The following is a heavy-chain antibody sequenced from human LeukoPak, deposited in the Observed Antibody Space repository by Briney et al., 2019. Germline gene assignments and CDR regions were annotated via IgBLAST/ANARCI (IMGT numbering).Heavy chain of an antibody. D-gene: IGHD1-26*01. Sequence: GSLRLSCAASGFTFSSYSMNWVRPAPGKGLEWVSAISGSGGSTYYADSVKGRFTISRDNSKNTLYLQMNSLRAEDTAVYYCAKDRGPIVGASDYWGQGTLVTVSS. CDR1: GFTFSSYS. CDR2: ISGSGGST. V-gene: IGHV3-23*01. J-gene: IGHJ4*02. CDR3: AKDRGPIVGASDY.